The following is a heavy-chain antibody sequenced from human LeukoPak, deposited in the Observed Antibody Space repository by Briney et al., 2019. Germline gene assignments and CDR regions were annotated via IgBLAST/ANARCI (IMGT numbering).Heavy chain of an antibody. V-gene: IGHV3-33*06. CDR2: IWYVGSNK. D-gene: IGHD6-13*01. CDR3: AKGGRIAAGGLDY. J-gene: IGHJ4*02. CDR1: GFTFSSYG. Sequence: GGSLRLSCAASGFTFSSYGMHWVRHAPGKGLEGVAVIWYVGSNKYYADSVKGRFTISRDNSKNTLYLQMNSLRAEDTAVYYCAKGGRIAAGGLDYWGQGTLVTVSS.